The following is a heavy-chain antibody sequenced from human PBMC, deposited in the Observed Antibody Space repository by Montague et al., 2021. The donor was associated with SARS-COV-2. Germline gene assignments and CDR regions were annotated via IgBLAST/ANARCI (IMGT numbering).Heavy chain of an antibody. Sequence: SLRLSCAASGFTFSRSALSWVRQAPGKGLEWVSNHYGATGRTFYADSLEVRFTMSRENSKNTLYLQLNSLRVDDTAVYYCAKVDSVFPWGQGTLVTVSS. CDR3: AKVDSVFP. J-gene: IGHJ4*02. CDR1: GFTFSRSA. CDR2: HYGATGRT. D-gene: IGHD3/OR15-3a*01. V-gene: IGHV3-23*03.